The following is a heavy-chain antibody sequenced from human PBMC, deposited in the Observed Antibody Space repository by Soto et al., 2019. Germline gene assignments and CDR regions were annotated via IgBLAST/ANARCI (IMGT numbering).Heavy chain of an antibody. J-gene: IGHJ6*02. CDR1: GGSISSGDYY. Sequence: SETLSLTCTVSGGSISSGDYYWSWIRQPPGKGLEWIGYIYSSGSTYYNPSLKSRVTISVDTSKNQFSLKLSSVTAADTAVYYCARDAGGGGSSGNYYYYHYGMDVWGQGTTVTVSS. CDR2: IYSSGST. D-gene: IGHD6-6*01. V-gene: IGHV4-30-4*01. CDR3: ARDAGGGGSSGNYYYYHYGMDV.